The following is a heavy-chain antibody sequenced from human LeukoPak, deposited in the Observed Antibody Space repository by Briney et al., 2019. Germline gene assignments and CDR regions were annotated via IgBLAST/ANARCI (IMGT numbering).Heavy chain of an antibody. J-gene: IGHJ4*02. CDR2: ISGSGGST. CDR3: AKDRVIAAAAPEGFDY. CDR1: GFTFNSYA. V-gene: IGHV3-23*01. D-gene: IGHD6-13*01. Sequence: GGSLRLSCAASGFTFNSYAMSWVRQAPGKGLEWVSAISGSGGSTYYADSVKGRFTISRDNSKNTLYLQMNSLRAEDTAVYYCAKDRVIAAAAPEGFDYWGQGTLVTVSS.